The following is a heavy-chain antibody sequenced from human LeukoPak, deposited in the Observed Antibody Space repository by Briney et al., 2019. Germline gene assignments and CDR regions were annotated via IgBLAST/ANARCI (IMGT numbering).Heavy chain of an antibody. V-gene: IGHV4-31*03. J-gene: IGHJ3*02. D-gene: IGHD2-8*01. Sequence: SQTLSLTCTVSGGSISSGGYYWSWIRQHPGKGLEWIGYIYYSGSTYYNPSLKSRVTISVDTSKNQFSLKLSSVTAADTAVYYCARGVILYYDYDAFDIWGQGTMVTVSS. CDR1: GGSISSGGYY. CDR2: IYYSGST. CDR3: ARGVILYYDYDAFDI.